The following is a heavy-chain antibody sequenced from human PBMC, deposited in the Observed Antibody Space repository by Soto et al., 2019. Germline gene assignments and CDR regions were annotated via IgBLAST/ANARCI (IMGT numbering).Heavy chain of an antibody. Sequence: SVKVSCKASGGTFSSYAISWVRQAPGQGFEWMGGIIPIFGTANYAQKFQGRVTITADESTSTAYMELSSLRSEDTAVYYCARRPRGSGSYYGNAFDIWGQGTMVTVSS. CDR2: IIPIFGTA. D-gene: IGHD1-26*01. CDR3: ARRPRGSGSYYGNAFDI. CDR1: GGTFSSYA. V-gene: IGHV1-69*13. J-gene: IGHJ3*02.